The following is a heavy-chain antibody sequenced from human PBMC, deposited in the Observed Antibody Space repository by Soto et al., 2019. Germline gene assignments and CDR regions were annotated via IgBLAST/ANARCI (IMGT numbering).Heavy chain of an antibody. Sequence: PGGSLRLSCAASGFTFSYNGMSWVRQAPGKGLEWVSGISPSGGSTYYSDSVKGRFTISRDNSRNTLSLQMNNLRAEDTAIYYCVRGTMAPDYWGQGTLVTVSS. CDR1: GFTFSYNG. CDR2: ISPSGGST. CDR3: VRGTMAPDY. V-gene: IGHV3-23*01. J-gene: IGHJ4*02. D-gene: IGHD2-8*01.